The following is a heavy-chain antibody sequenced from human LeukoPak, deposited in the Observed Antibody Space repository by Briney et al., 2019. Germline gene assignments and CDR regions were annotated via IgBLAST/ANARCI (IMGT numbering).Heavy chain of an antibody. V-gene: IGHV4-59*01. J-gene: IGHJ3*02. CDR3: ARGVTIFGVVTPPYDAFDI. D-gene: IGHD3-3*01. CDR2: IYYSGST. Sequence: KPSETLSLTCTVSGGSISSYYCSWIRQPPGKGLEWIGYIYYSGSTNYNPSLKSRVTISVDTSKNQFSLKLSSVTAADTAVYYCARGVTIFGVVTPPYDAFDIWGQGTMVTVSS. CDR1: GGSISSYY.